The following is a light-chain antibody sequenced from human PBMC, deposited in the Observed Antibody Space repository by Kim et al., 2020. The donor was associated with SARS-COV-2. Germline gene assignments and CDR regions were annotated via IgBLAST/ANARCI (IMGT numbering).Light chain of an antibody. CDR1: QSVRSTF. CDR2: GAS. V-gene: IGKV3-20*01. Sequence: SPGERATLSCRASQSVRSTFLAWYQQQPGQAPRLLIYGASTRATGIPDRFSGSGSGTDFTLTISRLEPEDFAVYYCQQYGSSPRTFGQGTKVDIK. CDR3: QQYGSSPRT. J-gene: IGKJ1*01.